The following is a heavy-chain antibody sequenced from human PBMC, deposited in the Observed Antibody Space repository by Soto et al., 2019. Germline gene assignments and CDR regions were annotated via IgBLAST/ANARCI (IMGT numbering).Heavy chain of an antibody. V-gene: IGHV3-11*06. CDR1: GFTFTDYH. CDR2: ISETGSHT. J-gene: IGHJ4*02. CDR3: ARSLRATSPLTF. D-gene: IGHD7-27*01. Sequence: LRLSCEASGFTFTDYHMSWIRQAPGKGLEWVALISETGSHTAYAESVKGRFTISRDNARPSVFLQMNSLRSDDTAVYFCARSLRATSPLTFWGQGTPVTVSS.